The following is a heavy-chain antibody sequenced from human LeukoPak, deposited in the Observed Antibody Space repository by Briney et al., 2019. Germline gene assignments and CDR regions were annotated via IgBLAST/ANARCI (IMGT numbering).Heavy chain of an antibody. D-gene: IGHD6-19*01. Sequence: GGSLRLSCAASGFTFSSYAMSRVRQAPGKGLEWVSAISGGGGAYYADSVKGRITISRDNSKNTLYLQMNSLRAEDTAIYYCAKSFAGTVAGSRGLDYWGQGTGVTLSS. V-gene: IGHV3-23*01. CDR2: ISGGGGA. CDR3: AKSFAGTVAGSRGLDY. CDR1: GFTFSSYA. J-gene: IGHJ1*01.